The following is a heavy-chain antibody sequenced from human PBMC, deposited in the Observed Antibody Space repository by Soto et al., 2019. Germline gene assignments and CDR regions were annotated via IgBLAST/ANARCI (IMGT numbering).Heavy chain of an antibody. D-gene: IGHD1-1*01. CDR3: ASVAETGTPLRGPYYYYGMDV. CDR2: INHSGTS. J-gene: IGHJ6*02. CDR1: GGSFSGFS. Sequence: PSETLSLTCAAYGGSFSGFSWNWIRQPPGKGLEWIGEINHSGTSNYNPSLKSRVTILPDTSKNHFSLKLTSVTAADTAVYYCASVAETGTPLRGPYYYYGMDVWGQGTTVTVSS. V-gene: IGHV4-34*01.